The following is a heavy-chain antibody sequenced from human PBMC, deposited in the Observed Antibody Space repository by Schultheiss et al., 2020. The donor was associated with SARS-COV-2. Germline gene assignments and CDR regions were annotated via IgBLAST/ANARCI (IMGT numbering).Heavy chain of an antibody. CDR2: ISYDGSNK. J-gene: IGHJ6*02. CDR1: GFTFSSYS. CDR3: ARGPDYGDYGV. V-gene: IGHV3-30*03. D-gene: IGHD4-17*01. Sequence: GGSLRLSCAASGFTFSSYSMNWVRQAPGKGLEWVAVISYDGSNKYYADSVKGRFTISRDNSKNTLYLQMNSLRAEDTAVYYCARGPDYGDYGVWGQGTTVTVSS.